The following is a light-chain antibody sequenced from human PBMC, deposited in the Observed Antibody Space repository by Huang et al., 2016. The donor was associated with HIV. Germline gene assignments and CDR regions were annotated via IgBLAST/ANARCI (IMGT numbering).Light chain of an antibody. J-gene: IGKJ1*01. Sequence: EIVMTQSPATLSVSPGDRALLLCRASQNIDTNVSWYQQKPGQAPRLLIFGASTRATGSSARFTGGGSETEFTLTINSVQAEDVAMYYCHQYNDWPPWTFGQGTRVEI. CDR1: QNIDTN. CDR3: HQYNDWPPWT. CDR2: GAS. V-gene: IGKV3-15*01.